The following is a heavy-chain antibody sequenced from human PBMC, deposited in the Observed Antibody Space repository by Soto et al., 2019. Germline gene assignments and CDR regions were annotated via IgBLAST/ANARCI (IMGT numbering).Heavy chain of an antibody. J-gene: IGHJ6*02. CDR3: ARQGSNEYYYYGMDV. CDR2: IIRIFGTP. Sequence: SGKVSCKASGGTFSSYAINWVRQAPGQGLEWMGGIIRIFGTPDYAQRFQGRVTITADESTSTAYMELSSLRSEDTAVYYCARQGSNEYYYYGMDVWGQGTTVTVSS. CDR1: GGTFSSYA. V-gene: IGHV1-69*13. D-gene: IGHD3-10*01.